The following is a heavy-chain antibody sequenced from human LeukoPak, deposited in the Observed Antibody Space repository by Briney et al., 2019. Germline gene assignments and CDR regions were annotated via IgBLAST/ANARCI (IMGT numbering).Heavy chain of an antibody. D-gene: IGHD3-10*01. V-gene: IGHV3-33*01. CDR3: VRDVNGDGTVGWFDP. CDR2: IWNDGHKE. J-gene: IGHJ5*02. Sequence: PGTSLRLSCAASGFILGSYGMHWVRQAPGKGLDWVAVIWNDGHKEYYADSVKGRFTISRDNSKNTLYLQMNSLRVEDTAVYYCVRDVNGDGTVGWFDPWGQGTLVIVSS. CDR1: GFILGSYG.